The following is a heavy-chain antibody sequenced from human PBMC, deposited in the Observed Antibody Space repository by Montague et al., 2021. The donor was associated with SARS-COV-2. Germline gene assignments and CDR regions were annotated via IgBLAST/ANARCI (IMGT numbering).Heavy chain of an antibody. CDR3: ARHEGVVVAATYTGLSVQPGWFDL. D-gene: IGHD2-15*01. J-gene: IGHJ5*02. Sequence: SETLSLTCTVSGGSISSSSYYWGWIRQPPGKGLEWIGSIYYSGSTYYNPSLKSRVTISVDTSKNQFSLKLSSVTAADTAVYYCARHEGVVVAATYTGLSVQPGWFDLRGQGTLVTVSS. CDR2: IYYSGST. CDR1: GGSISSSSYY. V-gene: IGHV4-39*01.